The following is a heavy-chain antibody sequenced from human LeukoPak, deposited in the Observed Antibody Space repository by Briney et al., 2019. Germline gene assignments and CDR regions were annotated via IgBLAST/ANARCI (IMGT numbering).Heavy chain of an antibody. CDR3: ARGKPYGGNCLDY. D-gene: IGHD4-23*01. Sequence: PSETLSLTCTVSGGSISSSSYYWGWIRQPPGKGLEWIGSIYYSGSTNYNPSLKSRVTISVDTSKNQFSLKLSSVTAADTAVYYCARGKPYGGNCLDYWGQGTLVTVSS. CDR1: GGSISSSSYY. J-gene: IGHJ4*02. CDR2: IYYSGST. V-gene: IGHV4-39*07.